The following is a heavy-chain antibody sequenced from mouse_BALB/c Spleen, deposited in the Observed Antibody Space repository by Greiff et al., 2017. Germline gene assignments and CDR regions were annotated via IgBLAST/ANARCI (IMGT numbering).Heavy chain of an antibody. D-gene: IGHD1-1*01. Sequence: VQLQESGAELVKPGASVKLSCKASGYTFTSYYMYWVKQRPGQGLEWIGEINPSNGGTNFNEKFKSKATLTVDKSSSTAYMQLSSLTSEDSAVYYCTRWDAYYGSSYAMDYWGQGTSVTVSS. V-gene: IGHV1S81*02. CDR3: TRWDAYYGSSYAMDY. CDR1: GYTFTSYY. J-gene: IGHJ4*01. CDR2: INPSNGGT.